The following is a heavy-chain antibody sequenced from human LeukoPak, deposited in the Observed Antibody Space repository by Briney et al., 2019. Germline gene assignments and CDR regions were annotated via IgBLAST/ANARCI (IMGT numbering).Heavy chain of an antibody. J-gene: IGHJ6*03. CDR3: ARESAYYYYMDV. V-gene: IGHV1-18*01. Sequence: GAPVKVSCKASGYTFTSYDISWVRQAPGQGLEWMGWISAYNGNTNYAQKLQGRVTMTTDTSTSTAYMELRSLRSDDTAVYYCARESAYYYYMDVWGKGTTVTVSS. CDR2: ISAYNGNT. CDR1: GYTFTSYD.